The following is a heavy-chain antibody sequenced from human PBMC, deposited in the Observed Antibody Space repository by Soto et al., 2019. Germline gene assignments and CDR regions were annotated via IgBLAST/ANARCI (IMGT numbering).Heavy chain of an antibody. J-gene: IGHJ5*02. CDR1: GGSFSGYQ. Sequence: NLSAPLSLTCGVYGGSFSGYQWNWIRQSPGQGLEWIGEINHSGTTKYNPSLESRINLSVDTSKKQFSLKMFSVTAADTAIYYCARGWRFDPWGQGTQVTVSS. V-gene: IGHV4-34*01. CDR2: INHSGTT. CDR3: ARGWRFDP. D-gene: IGHD1-1*01.